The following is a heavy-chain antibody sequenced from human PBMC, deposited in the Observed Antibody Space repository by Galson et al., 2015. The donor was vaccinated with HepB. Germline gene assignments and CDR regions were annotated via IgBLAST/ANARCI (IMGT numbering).Heavy chain of an antibody. CDR1: GGTFSSYA. V-gene: IGHV1-69*01. CDR2: IIPIFGTA. CDR3: AREGIVVVPAANVFYYYYYGMDV. Sequence: QSGAEVKKPGESLKISCKASGGTFSSYAISWVRQAPGQGLEWMGGIIPIFGTANYAQKFQGRVTITADESTSTAYMELSSLRSEDTAVYYCAREGIVVVPAANVFYYYYYGMDVWGQGTTVTVSS. D-gene: IGHD2-2*01. J-gene: IGHJ6*02.